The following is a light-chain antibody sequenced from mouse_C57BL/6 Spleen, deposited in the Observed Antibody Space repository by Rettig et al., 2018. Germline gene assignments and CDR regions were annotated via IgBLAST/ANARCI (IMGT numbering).Light chain of an antibody. J-gene: IGKJ4*01. CDR2: STS. V-gene: IGKV4-57*01. CDR1: SSVSY. Sequence: QIVLTQSPAIMSASPGEKVTITCSASSSVSYMHWFQQKPGTSPKLWIYSTSNLASGVPARFSGSGSGTSYSLTISRMEAEDAATYYCQRRSSYPFTFGSGTKLEIK. CDR3: QRRSSYPFT.